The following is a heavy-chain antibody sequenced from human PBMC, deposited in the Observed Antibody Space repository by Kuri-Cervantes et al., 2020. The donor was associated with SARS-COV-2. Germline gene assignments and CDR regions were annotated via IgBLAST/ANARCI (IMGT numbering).Heavy chain of an antibody. Sequence: ASVKVSCKASGYTFTGYYMHWVRQAPGQGLEWMGWINPNSGGTNYAQKFQGRVTMTRDTSISTAYMEQSRLRSDDTAVYYCARSAGYCSSTSCPGGAGWLALYNWFDPWGQGTLVTVSS. CDR2: INPNSGGT. CDR1: GYTFTGYY. CDR3: ARSAGYCSSTSCPGGAGWLALYNWFDP. J-gene: IGHJ5*02. D-gene: IGHD2-2*01. V-gene: IGHV1-2*02.